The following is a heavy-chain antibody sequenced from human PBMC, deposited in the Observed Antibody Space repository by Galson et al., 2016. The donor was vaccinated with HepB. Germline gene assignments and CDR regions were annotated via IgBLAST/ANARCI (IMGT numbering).Heavy chain of an antibody. D-gene: IGHD6-13*01. CDR2: ISGSGDTT. J-gene: IGHJ4*02. V-gene: IGHV3-23*01. CDR1: GFTFSTYA. CDR3: AKWSDAAATY. Sequence: SLRLSCAGTGFTFSTYAMSWVRQAPGKRLEWVSAISGSGDTTYYADSVKGRFSISRDNSKNTLYLQMSSLTAKDTAVYYCAKWSDAAATYWGQGALVTVSS.